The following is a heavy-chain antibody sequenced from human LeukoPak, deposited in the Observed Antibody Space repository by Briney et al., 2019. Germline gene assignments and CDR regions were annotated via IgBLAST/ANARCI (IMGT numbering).Heavy chain of an antibody. CDR1: GLTFTSSA. CDR2: IVVGSGNT. CDR3: AALYDYGDYRDY. J-gene: IGHJ4*02. D-gene: IGHD4-17*01. Sequence: AASVKVSCKASGLTFTSSAVQWVRQARGQRLEWIGWIVVGSGNTNYAQKFQERVTITRDMSTSTAYMELSSLRSEDTAVYYCAALYDYGDYRDYWGQGTLVTVSS. V-gene: IGHV1-58*01.